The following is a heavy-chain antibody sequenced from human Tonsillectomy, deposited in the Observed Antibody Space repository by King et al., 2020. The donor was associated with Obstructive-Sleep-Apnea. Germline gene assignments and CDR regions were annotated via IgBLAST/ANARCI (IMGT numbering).Heavy chain of an antibody. CDR1: GYTFTTYW. J-gene: IGHJ4*02. Sequence: VQLVESGAEVKQPGESLKISCQGSGYTFTTYWIVWLRRVPGKGLGGMGIIYPCDCDTRYSPSFQGQVTISADKSISTAYLQWSGLRASDTAMYYWVGGGSSWQIDYWGQGTLVTVSS. D-gene: IGHD6-13*01. V-gene: IGHV5-51*01. CDR3: VGGGSSWQIDY. CDR2: IYPCDCDT.